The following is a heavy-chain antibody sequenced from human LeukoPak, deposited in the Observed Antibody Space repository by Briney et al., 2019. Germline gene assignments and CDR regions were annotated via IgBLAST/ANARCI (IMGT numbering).Heavy chain of an antibody. CDR3: ARGRIWGSTHPLDY. CDR2: INHSGST. CDR1: GGSFSGYF. Sequence: SGTPSPTRAVYGGSFSGYFWGWIPQPPGKGVGGGGEINHSGSTNYTPSLKSRVTISVDTSKNQFSLKLSSVTAADTAVYYCARGRIWGSTHPLDYWGQGTLVTVSS. V-gene: IGHV4-34*01. J-gene: IGHJ4*02. D-gene: IGHD3-16*01.